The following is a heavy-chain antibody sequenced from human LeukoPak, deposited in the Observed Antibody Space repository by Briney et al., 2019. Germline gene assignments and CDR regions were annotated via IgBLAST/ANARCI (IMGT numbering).Heavy chain of an antibody. CDR2: IYIDGIT. J-gene: IGHJ6*02. V-gene: IGHV4-39*02. CDR3: ARLFTRAWEYRYGMDV. CDR1: GGSIRTDGSY. D-gene: IGHD1-26*01. Sequence: KSSETLSLTCTVSGGSIRTDGSYWAWIRQPPGKGLEWIGSIYIDGITHYNSSLQSRVTLSIDTSKNHFSLRLTSVTAADTAVFYCARLFTRAWEYRYGMDVWGQGTAVTVSS.